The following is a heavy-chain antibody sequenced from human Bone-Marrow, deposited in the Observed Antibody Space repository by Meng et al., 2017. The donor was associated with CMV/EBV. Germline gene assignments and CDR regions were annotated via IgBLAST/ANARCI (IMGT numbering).Heavy chain of an antibody. CDR2: IRSKANSYAT. J-gene: IGHJ4*02. CDR3: TRHSGGAIPFDY. Sequence: GESLKISCAASGFTFSGSAMHWVRQASGKGLEWVGRIRSKANSYATAYAASVKGRFTISRDDSKNTAYLQMNSLKTEDTAVYYCTRHSGGAIPFDYWGQGTLVTVSS. CDR1: GFTFSGSA. V-gene: IGHV3-73*01. D-gene: IGHD3-16*02.